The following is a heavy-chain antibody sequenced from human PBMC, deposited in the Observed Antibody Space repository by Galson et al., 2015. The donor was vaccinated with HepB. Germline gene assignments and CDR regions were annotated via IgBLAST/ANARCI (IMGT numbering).Heavy chain of an antibody. CDR2: ISYDGSNK. CDR3: ARDDSGYSNFPIRGFDY. J-gene: IGHJ4*02. D-gene: IGHD4-11*01. Sequence: SLRLSCAASGFTFSSYAMHWVRQAPGKGLEWVAVISYDGSNKYYADSVKGRFTISRDNSKNTLYLQMNSLRAEDTAVYYCARDDSGYSNFPIRGFDYWGQGTLVTVSS. V-gene: IGHV3-30-3*01. CDR1: GFTFSSYA.